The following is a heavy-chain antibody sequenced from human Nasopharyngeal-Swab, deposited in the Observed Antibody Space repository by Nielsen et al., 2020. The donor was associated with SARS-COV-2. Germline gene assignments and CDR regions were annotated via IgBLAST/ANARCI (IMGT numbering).Heavy chain of an antibody. Sequence: SVKVSCKASGGTFSSYAISWVRQAPGQGLEWMGRIIPILGIANYAQKFQGRVTITADKSTSTAYMELSSLRSEDTAVYYCARVGGIPFQQLGPFDPWGQGTLVTVSS. V-gene: IGHV1-69*04. D-gene: IGHD6-13*01. J-gene: IGHJ5*02. CDR1: GGTFSSYA. CDR3: ARVGGIPFQQLGPFDP. CDR2: IIPILGIA.